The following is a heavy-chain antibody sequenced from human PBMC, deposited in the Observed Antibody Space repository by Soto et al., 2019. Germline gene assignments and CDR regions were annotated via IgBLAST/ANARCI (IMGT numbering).Heavy chain of an antibody. J-gene: IGHJ6*02. V-gene: IGHV3-53*01. CDR2: IYRSGAT. CDR1: GFTVTSNY. CDR3: ARDSGMIRGSYGVDV. Sequence: GGSLRLSCAASGFTVTSNYMTWVRQAPGKGLEWVSVIYRSGATYYPDSVRGRFTASRDYSHNTLYLQMDSLRVEDTAVYYCARDSGMIRGSYGVDVWGPGTTVTVSS. D-gene: IGHD3-10*01.